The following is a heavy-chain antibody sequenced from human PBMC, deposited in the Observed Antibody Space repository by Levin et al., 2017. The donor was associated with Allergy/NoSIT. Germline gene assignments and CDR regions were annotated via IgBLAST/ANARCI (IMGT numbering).Heavy chain of an antibody. D-gene: IGHD6-19*01. CDR2: INHSGST. CDR1: GGSFSGYY. CDR3: AREGGIAVAVSWRGYYYDGMDV. V-gene: IGHV4-34*01. Sequence: PSETLSLTCAVYGGSFSGYYWSWIRQPPGKGLEWIGEINHSGSTNYNPSLKSRVTISVDTSKNQFSLKLSSVTAADTAVYYCAREGGIAVAVSWRGYYYDGMDVWGQGTTVTVSS. J-gene: IGHJ6*02.